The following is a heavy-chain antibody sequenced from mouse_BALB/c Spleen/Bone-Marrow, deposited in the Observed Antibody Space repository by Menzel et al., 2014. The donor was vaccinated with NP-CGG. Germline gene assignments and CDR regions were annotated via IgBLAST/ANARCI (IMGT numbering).Heavy chain of an antibody. Sequence: QVQLQQPGAELARPGASVKLSCRASGYTFTSYWMQWVKQGPGQGLEWIGAIYPGDGDTRYTQKFKGKATLTADKSSSTAYMQLSSLASEDSAVYYCARGDPFDYWGQGTTLTVSS. CDR1: GYTFTSYW. J-gene: IGHJ2*01. CDR3: ARGDPFDY. V-gene: IGHV1-87*01. CDR2: IYPGDGDT.